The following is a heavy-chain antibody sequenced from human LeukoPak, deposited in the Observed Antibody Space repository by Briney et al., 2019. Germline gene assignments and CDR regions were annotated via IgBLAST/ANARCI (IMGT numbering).Heavy chain of an antibody. CDR2: INTQGTYT. Sequence: PGGSLRLSCAVSGITFSSYWMHWVRQDPGRGLLWVSRINTQGTYTNYADSVKGRFTISRDNAKNTLYLQMSSLRADDTAVYYCVFDLGDYNDFWGQGTLVSVSS. CDR1: GITFSSYW. CDR3: VFDLGDYNDF. D-gene: IGHD3-9*01. V-gene: IGHV3-74*01. J-gene: IGHJ4*02.